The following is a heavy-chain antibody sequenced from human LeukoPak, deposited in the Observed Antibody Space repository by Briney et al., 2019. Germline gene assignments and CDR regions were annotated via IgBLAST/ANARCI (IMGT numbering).Heavy chain of an antibody. CDR2: INQGGSET. CDR3: ARDWVTATGITNH. J-gene: IGHJ4*02. D-gene: IGHD6-13*01. V-gene: IGHV3-7*01. CDR1: GFTFSNFW. Sequence: PGGSLRLSCAASGFTFSNFWMTWVRQAPGKGLEWVAYINQGGSETYYVDSVKGRFTISRDNAKDSLFLHMTSLRAEDTAVYYCARDWVTATGITNHWGPGTLVTVSS.